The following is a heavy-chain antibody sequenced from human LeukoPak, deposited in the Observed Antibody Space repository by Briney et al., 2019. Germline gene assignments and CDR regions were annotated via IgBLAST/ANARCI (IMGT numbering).Heavy chain of an antibody. V-gene: IGHV1-69*01. Sequence: SVKVSCKASGGTFSSYAISWVRQAPGQGLEWMGGIIPIFGTANYAQKFQGRVTITADESTSTAYMELSSPRSEDTAVYYCARDRGYSSGWYEFDYWGQGTLVTVSS. CDR1: GGTFSSYA. CDR3: ARDRGYSSGWYEFDY. CDR2: IIPIFGTA. D-gene: IGHD6-19*01. J-gene: IGHJ4*02.